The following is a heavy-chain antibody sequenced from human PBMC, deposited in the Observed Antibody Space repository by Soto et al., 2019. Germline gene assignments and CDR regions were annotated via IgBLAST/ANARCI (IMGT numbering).Heavy chain of an antibody. CDR2: INPNSGGT. J-gene: IGHJ4*02. V-gene: IGHV1-2*02. CDR3: AWRYDNRGYFAD. Sequence: ASVKVSCKASGYTFTGYYMHWVRQAPGQGLEWMGWINPNSGGTNYAQKFQGRVTMTRDTSISTAYMELSRLRSDDTAVYYGAWRYDNRGYFADWGQGILVTVYS. D-gene: IGHD3-22*01. CDR1: GYTFTGYY.